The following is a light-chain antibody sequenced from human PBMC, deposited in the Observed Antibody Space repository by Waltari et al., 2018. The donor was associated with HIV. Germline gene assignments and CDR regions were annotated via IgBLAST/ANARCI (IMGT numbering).Light chain of an antibody. J-gene: IGLJ3*02. Sequence: QTVVTQEPSFSVSPGGTVTLTCGLSSGSVSTSSYPSWYQQTPGQAHRTLIDSTTSRSSGVPDRVCASSLGKKAALTSTVAKADDESDYCCGLYMGSGIGVFGGGTKLTGL. CDR3: GLYMGSGIGV. V-gene: IGLV8-61*01. CDR2: STT. CDR1: SGSVSTSSY.